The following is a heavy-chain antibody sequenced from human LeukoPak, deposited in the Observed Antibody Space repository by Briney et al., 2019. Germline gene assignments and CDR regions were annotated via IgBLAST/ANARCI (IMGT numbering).Heavy chain of an antibody. D-gene: IGHD4-17*01. V-gene: IGHV3-23*01. CDR1: GFTFSSYA. CDR2: ISNSGGST. Sequence: GGSLRLSCAASGFTFSSYAMSWVRQAPGKGLEWVSGISNSGGSTYYADSVKGRFTISRDNAKNSLYLQMNSLRAEDTAVYYCARVRTVTNFDYWGQGTLVTVSS. J-gene: IGHJ4*02. CDR3: ARVRTVTNFDY.